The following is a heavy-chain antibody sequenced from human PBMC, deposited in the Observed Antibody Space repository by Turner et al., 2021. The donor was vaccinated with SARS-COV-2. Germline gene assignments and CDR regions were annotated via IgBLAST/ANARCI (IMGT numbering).Heavy chain of an antibody. J-gene: IGHJ5*02. D-gene: IGHD3-22*01. CDR1: GYTFTSYG. CDR2: ISAYNGNT. V-gene: IGHV1-18*01. CDR3: AREPFTYYYDSSGNWFDP. Sequence: QVQLVQSGAEVKKPGASVKVSCKASGYTFTSYGISWVRQAPGQGLEWMGWISAYNGNTNYAQKRQGRVTMTTDTSTSTAYMELRSLRSDDTAVYYCAREPFTYYYDSSGNWFDPWGQGTLVTVSS.